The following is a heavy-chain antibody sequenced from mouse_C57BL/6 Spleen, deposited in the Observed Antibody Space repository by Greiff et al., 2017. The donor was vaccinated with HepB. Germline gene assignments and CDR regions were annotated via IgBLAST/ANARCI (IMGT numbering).Heavy chain of an antibody. V-gene: IGHV3-1*01. J-gene: IGHJ2*01. Sequence: EVQLVESGPGMVKPSQSLSLTCTVTGYSITSGYDWHWIRHFPGNKLEWMGYISYSGSTNYNPSLKSRISITHDTSKNHFFLKLNSVTTEDTATYYCARDDGYLYYFDYWGQGTTLTVSS. CDR1: GYSITSGYD. CDR2: ISYSGST. CDR3: ARDDGYLYYFDY. D-gene: IGHD2-3*01.